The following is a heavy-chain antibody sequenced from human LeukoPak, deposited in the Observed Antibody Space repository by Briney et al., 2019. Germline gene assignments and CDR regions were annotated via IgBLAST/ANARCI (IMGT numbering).Heavy chain of an antibody. CDR2: INPNSGDT. CDR3: ARADWSMLDY. J-gene: IGHJ4*02. Sequence: ASMKVSCKASGYTFTAYYMHWVRQAPGQGLEWMGWINPNSGDTNFAQKFQGRVIMTRDTSISTVYMELSRLRSDDTAVYYCARADWSMLDYWGQGTLVTVSS. V-gene: IGHV1-2*02. CDR1: GYTFTAYY. D-gene: IGHD1-1*01.